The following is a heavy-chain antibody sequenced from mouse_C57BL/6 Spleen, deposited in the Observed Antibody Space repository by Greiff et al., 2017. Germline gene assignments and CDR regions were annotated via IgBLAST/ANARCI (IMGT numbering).Heavy chain of an antibody. CDR3: ARQIGYKGYFDY. Sequence: EVQLVESGGGLVKPGGSLKLSCAASGFTFSSYTMSWVRQTPEKRLEWVATISGGGGNTYYPDSVKGRFTISRDNAKNTLYLQMSSLRSEDTALYYCARQIGYKGYFDYWGQGTTLTVSS. CDR1: GFTFSSYT. V-gene: IGHV5-9*01. CDR2: ISGGGGNT. J-gene: IGHJ2*01. D-gene: IGHD2-2*01.